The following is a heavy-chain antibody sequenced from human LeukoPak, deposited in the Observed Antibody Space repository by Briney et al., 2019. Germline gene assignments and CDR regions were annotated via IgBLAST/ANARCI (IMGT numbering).Heavy chain of an antibody. Sequence: PGGSLRLSCAACGFTFSSYSMNWVRQAPGKGLEWVSSISSSSSYIYYADSVKGRFTISRDNAKNSLYLQMNSLRAEDTAVYYCAKDAYLTGRRGNYFDYWGQGTLVTVSS. CDR3: AKDAYLTGRRGNYFDY. CDR2: ISSSSSYI. D-gene: IGHD3-9*01. J-gene: IGHJ4*02. CDR1: GFTFSSYS. V-gene: IGHV3-21*01.